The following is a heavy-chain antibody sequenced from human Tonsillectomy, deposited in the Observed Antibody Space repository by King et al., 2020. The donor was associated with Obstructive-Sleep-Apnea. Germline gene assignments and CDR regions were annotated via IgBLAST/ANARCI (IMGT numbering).Heavy chain of an antibody. CDR3: ARGYGMVGPSFDY. CDR1: GGSISSGGYN. V-gene: IGHV4-31*03. Sequence: VQLQESGPGLVKPSQTLSLTCTVSGGSISSGGYNWSLICQHPGKVLEWIGYIYYSGCTYYNPSLKSRVTISVDTSKNQFSLNLSSVTAADTAVYYCARGYGMVGPSFDYWGQGTLVTVSS. CDR2: IYYSGCT. J-gene: IGHJ4*02. D-gene: IGHD3-3*01.